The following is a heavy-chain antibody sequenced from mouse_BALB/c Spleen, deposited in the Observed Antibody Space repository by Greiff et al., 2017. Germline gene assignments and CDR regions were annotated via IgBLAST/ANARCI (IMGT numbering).Heavy chain of an antibody. CDR1: GYSITSDYA. J-gene: IGHJ2*01. Sequence: EVQLQESGPGLVKPSQSLSLTCTVTGYSITSDYAWNWIRQFPGNKLEWMGYISYSGSTSYNPSLKSRISISRDTSKNQFFLQLNSVTTEDTATYYCARSYDDGFDYWGQGTTLTVSS. CDR3: ARSYDDGFDY. CDR2: ISYSGST. V-gene: IGHV3-2*02. D-gene: IGHD2-14*01.